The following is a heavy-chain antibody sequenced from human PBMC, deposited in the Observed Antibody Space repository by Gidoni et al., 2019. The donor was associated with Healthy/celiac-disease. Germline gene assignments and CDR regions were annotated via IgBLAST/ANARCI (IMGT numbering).Heavy chain of an antibody. Sequence: EVQLVESGGGLVQPGGSLRLSCAASGFTFSSYWRSWVRQAPGKGLEWVANIKQDGSEKYYVDSVKGRFTSARDNAKNSLYLQMNSLRAEDTAVYYCARDGYNSWYFDLWGRGTLVTVSS. CDR1: GFTFSSYW. V-gene: IGHV3-7*01. D-gene: IGHD5-12*01. CDR3: ARDGYNSWYFDL. J-gene: IGHJ2*01. CDR2: IKQDGSEK.